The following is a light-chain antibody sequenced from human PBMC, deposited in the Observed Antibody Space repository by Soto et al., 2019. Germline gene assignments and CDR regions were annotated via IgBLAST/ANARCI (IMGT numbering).Light chain of an antibody. CDR3: AAWDVTLNGLYV. Sequence: QSVLTQPPSASGTPGQRVTISCSGSSSNIGSSSVNWYQQLPWTAPKLLIYNNNQWPSGVPDRFSGSKSGTSASLAISGLQSEDEADYYCAAWDVTLNGLYVFGTGTKLTVL. CDR2: NNN. CDR1: SSNIGSSS. V-gene: IGLV1-44*01. J-gene: IGLJ1*01.